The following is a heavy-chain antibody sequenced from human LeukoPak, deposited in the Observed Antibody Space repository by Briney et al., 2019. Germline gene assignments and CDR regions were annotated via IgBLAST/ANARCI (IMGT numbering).Heavy chain of an antibody. Sequence: ASVNVSCKASGYTFTVYYMQCVRQAPGQGLEWMGWINPNSGGTNYAQKFQGRVTMTRDTSISTAYMELSRLRSDDTAVYYCARLLLWFVELADDWWQGTLVTVSS. CDR3: ARLLLWFVELADD. V-gene: IGHV1-2*02. D-gene: IGHD3-10*01. CDR2: INPNSGGT. J-gene: IGHJ4*02. CDR1: GYTFTVYY.